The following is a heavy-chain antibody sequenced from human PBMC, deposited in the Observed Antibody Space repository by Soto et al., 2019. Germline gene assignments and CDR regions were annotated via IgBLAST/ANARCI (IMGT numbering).Heavy chain of an antibody. CDR3: ARDWPYSSSWYAEHAFDI. CDR1: GGSISSGCYY. Sequence: PSETLSLTCTFSGGSISSGCYYWSWIRQHPGKGLEWIGYIYYSGSTYYNPSLRSRVTISVDTSKNQFSLKLSSVTAADTAVYYCARDWPYSSSWYAEHAFDIWGQGTMVTVSS. CDR2: IYYSGST. D-gene: IGHD6-13*01. J-gene: IGHJ3*02. V-gene: IGHV4-31*03.